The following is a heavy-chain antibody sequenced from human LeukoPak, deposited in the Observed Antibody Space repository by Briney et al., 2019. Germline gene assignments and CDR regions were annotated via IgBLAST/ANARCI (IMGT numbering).Heavy chain of an antibody. CDR1: GYTFTGYY. V-gene: IGHV1-2*02. Sequence: GASVKVSCKASGYTFTGYYMHWVRQAPGQGLEWMGWINPNSGGTNYAQKFQGRVTMTRYTSISTAYMELSRLRSDDTAVYYCARGVCSGGSCYYYYYYMDVWGKGTTVTVSS. CDR3: ARGVCSGGSCYYYYYYMDV. J-gene: IGHJ6*03. CDR2: INPNSGGT. D-gene: IGHD2-15*01.